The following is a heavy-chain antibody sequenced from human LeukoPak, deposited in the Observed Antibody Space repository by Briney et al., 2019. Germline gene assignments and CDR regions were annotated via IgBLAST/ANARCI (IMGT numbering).Heavy chain of an antibody. J-gene: IGHJ3*02. CDR1: GFTFSSYA. V-gene: IGHV3-30-3*01. D-gene: IGHD6-19*01. CDR3: ARSGVQWQWLLTYDAFDI. CDR2: ISYDKSNK. Sequence: GGSLTPSCAASGFTFSSYAMHWVRQAPGKGLEWVALISYDKSNKYYADSVKGRFTISRDNSKNTLFVQMNSLRTEDTAVYYCARSGVQWQWLLTYDAFDIWGQGTMVTVSS.